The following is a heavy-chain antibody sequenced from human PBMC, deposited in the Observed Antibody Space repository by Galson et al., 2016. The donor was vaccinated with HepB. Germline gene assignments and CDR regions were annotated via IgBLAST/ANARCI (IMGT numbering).Heavy chain of an antibody. CDR2: IFHTGRV. Sequence: SEILSLTCAVSGVSISSSDWWSWVRQPPGQRLEWIGQIFHTGRVNYTPSLAGRVTISIDTSNNHFSLRLTSVTAADTALYYCARQYWGGPSDYWGQGTLVAVSS. CDR1: GVSISSSDW. CDR3: ARQYWGGPSDY. V-gene: IGHV4-4*02. D-gene: IGHD2/OR15-2a*01. J-gene: IGHJ4*02.